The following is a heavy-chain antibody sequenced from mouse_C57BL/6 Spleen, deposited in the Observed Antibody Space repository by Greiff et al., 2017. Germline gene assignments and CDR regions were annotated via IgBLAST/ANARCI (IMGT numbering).Heavy chain of an antibody. CDR3: ARPGSSYYAMDY. CDR1: GFTFSDYG. J-gene: IGHJ4*01. D-gene: IGHD1-1*01. CDR2: ISSGSSTI. V-gene: IGHV5-17*01. Sequence: DVHLVESGGGLVKPGGSLKLSCAASGFTFSDYGMHWVRQAPEKGLEWVAYISSGSSTIYYADTVKGRFTIPRDNAKNTLFLQMTRLRSEDTAMYYCARPGSSYYAMDYWGQGPSVTVSS.